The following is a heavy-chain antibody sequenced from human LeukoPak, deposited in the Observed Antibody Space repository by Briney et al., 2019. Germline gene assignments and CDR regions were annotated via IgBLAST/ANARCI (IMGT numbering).Heavy chain of an antibody. D-gene: IGHD3-10*01. J-gene: IGHJ3*01. CDR3: AKRSDQGAFDV. Sequence: PGGSLRPSCAASGFTFGSYGMNWVRQAPGKGLEWVSAISGSGSSTYYADSVKGRFTISRDNSKNTLYLQMNSLRGEDTAVYYCAKRSDQGAFDVWGQGTMVTVSS. CDR1: GFTFGSYG. V-gene: IGHV3-23*01. CDR2: ISGSGSST.